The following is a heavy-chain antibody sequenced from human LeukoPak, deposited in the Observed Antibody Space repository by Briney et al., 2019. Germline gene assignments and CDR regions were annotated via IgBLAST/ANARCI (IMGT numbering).Heavy chain of an antibody. CDR1: GFTFSTYS. Sequence: GGSLRLSCAASGFTFSTYSLNWVRQAAGKGLEWVSSISSSSYIYYADSMKGRFTISRDNAKNSLYLQMDSLRAEDTAVYYCARGGYGDYVTEYWGQGTLVTVSS. V-gene: IGHV3-21*01. D-gene: IGHD4-17*01. J-gene: IGHJ4*02. CDR3: ARGGYGDYVTEY. CDR2: ISSSSYI.